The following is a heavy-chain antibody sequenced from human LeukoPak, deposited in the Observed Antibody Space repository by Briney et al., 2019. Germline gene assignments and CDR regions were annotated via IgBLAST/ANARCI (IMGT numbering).Heavy chain of an antibody. D-gene: IGHD2/OR15-2a*01. CDR2: IGDSGTNT. CDR3: ATRPPSTTYFGVFDY. V-gene: IGHV3-23*01. J-gene: IGHJ4*02. CDR1: GLTFARHA. Sequence: GGTLRLSCAASGLTFARHAMTWVRQTPGKGLEWVAGIGDSGTNTYYADSVKGRFTISRDNSKNMVYLQINSLRAEDTAVYFCATRPPSTTYFGVFDYWGQGTLVTVSP.